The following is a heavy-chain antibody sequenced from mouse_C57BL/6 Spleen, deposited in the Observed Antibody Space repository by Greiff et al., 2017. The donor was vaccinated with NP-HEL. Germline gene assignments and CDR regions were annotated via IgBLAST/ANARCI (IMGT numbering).Heavy chain of an antibody. CDR1: GFTFSSYC. CDR2: ISSGGSYT. J-gene: IGHJ2*01. CDR3: ARQEYFYYDY. V-gene: IGHV5-6*01. D-gene: IGHD5-1*01. Sequence: EVKLVESGGDLVKPGGSLKLSCAASGFTFSSYCMSWVRQTPDKRLEWIGTISSGGSYTYYPDSVKGRSTFSRDKAKNTLYLQMSSLKSEDTAMYCCARQEYFYYDYWGQGTTLTVSS.